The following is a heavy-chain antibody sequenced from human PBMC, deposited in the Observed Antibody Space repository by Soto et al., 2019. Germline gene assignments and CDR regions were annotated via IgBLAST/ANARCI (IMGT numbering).Heavy chain of an antibody. J-gene: IGHJ4*02. D-gene: IGHD2-21*01. Sequence: QVQLVESGGGVVQPGRSLRLSCAASGFTFSSYGMHWVRQAPGKGLEWVAVISYDGSNKYYADSVNGRFTISRDNSKNTLYLQMNSLRAEDTAVYYCAKDRTDPGCGGDCYYFDYWGQGTLVTVSP. CDR3: AKDRTDPGCGGDCYYFDY. CDR1: GFTFSSYG. V-gene: IGHV3-30*18. CDR2: ISYDGSNK.